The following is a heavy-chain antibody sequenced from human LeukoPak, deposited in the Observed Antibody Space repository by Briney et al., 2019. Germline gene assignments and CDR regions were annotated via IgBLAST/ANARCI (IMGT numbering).Heavy chain of an antibody. J-gene: IGHJ3*02. CDR2: ITSDGSST. V-gene: IGHV3-74*01. CDR1: GFTFTRHW. D-gene: IGHD2-15*01. Sequence: PGGSLRPSCAVSGFTFTRHWMHWVRQVPGKGLVWVSRITSDGSSTRYADSVKGRFTISRDNAKNTLYLQMNSLRAEDTAVYYCARERYSSGPDGFDIWGQGTMVTVSS. CDR3: ARERYSSGPDGFDI.